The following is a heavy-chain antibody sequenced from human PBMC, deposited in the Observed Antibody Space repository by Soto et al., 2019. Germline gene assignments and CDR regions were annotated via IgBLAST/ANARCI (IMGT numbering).Heavy chain of an antibody. CDR3: AKALYGDYDYYGFDI. V-gene: IGHV3-30*18. CDR1: GFTFSSYG. J-gene: IGHJ3*02. Sequence: QVQLVESGGGVVQPGRSLRLSCAASGFTFSSYGMHWVRQAPGKGLEWVAVISYDGSNKYYADSVKGRFTISRDNSKNTLYLQMNSLRAEDTAVYYCAKALYGDYDYYGFDIWGQGTMVTVSS. D-gene: IGHD4-17*01. CDR2: ISYDGSNK.